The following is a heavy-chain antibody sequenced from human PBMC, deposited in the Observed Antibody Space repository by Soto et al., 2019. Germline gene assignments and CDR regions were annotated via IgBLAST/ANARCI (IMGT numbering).Heavy chain of an antibody. CDR2: IRGRGGDT. Sequence: GGSLRLSCAASGFTFSSYAMSGVRQAPGKGLEWVSAIRGRGGDTYYADSVKGRFTISRDNSKNTLDLQMNSLRAEDTAIYYCAKSRSVEDAFDIWGQGTMVTVSS. V-gene: IGHV3-23*01. J-gene: IGHJ3*02. CDR3: AKSRSVEDAFDI. CDR1: GFTFSSYA.